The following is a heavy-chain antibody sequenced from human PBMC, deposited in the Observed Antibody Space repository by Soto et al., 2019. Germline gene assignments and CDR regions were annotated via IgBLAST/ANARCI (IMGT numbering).Heavy chain of an antibody. CDR3: ARGIVVVPAYWFDP. V-gene: IGHV4-4*07. CDR1: GGSISSYY. Sequence: SETLSLTCTASGGSISSYYWSWIRQPAGKGLEWIGRIYTSGSTNYNPSLKSRVTMSVDTSKNQFSLKLSSVTAADTAVYYCARGIVVVPAYWFDPWGQGTLVTVSS. D-gene: IGHD2-2*01. CDR2: IYTSGST. J-gene: IGHJ5*02.